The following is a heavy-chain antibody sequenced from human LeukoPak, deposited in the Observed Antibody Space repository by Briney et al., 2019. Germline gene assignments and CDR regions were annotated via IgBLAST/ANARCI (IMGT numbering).Heavy chain of an antibody. V-gene: IGHV1-69*13. Sequence: ASVKVSCKASGGTFSSYAISWVRQAPGQGLEWMGGIIPIFGTANYAQKFQGRVTITADESTSTAYMELSSLRSEDTAVYYCAKGSAYESLCSGGSCYSDNWGQGTLVTVSS. CDR3: AKGSAYESLCSGGSCYSDN. CDR2: IIPIFGTA. D-gene: IGHD2-15*01. CDR1: GGTFSSYA. J-gene: IGHJ4*02.